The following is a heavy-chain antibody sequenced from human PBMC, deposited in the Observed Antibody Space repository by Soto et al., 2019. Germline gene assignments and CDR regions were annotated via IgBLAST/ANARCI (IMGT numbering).Heavy chain of an antibody. Sequence: HPGGSLRLSCAASGFTFSSYGMHWVRQAPGKGLEWVAVISYDGSNKYYADSVKGRFTISRDNSKNTLYLQMNSLRAEDTAVYYYAQLAGYCSGGSCSPVDYWGQGTLVTVSS. J-gene: IGHJ4*02. CDR1: GFTFSSYG. CDR2: ISYDGSNK. V-gene: IGHV3-30*03. CDR3: AQLAGYCSGGSCSPVDY. D-gene: IGHD2-15*01.